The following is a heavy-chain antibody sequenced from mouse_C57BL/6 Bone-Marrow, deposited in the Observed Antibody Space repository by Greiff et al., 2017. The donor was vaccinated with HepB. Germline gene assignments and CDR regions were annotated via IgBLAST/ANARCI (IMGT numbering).Heavy chain of an antibody. CDR1: GYSITSGYY. CDR3: ARGRDY. CDR2: INYDGSN. Sequence: EVQVVESGPGLVKPSQSLSLTCSVTGYSITSGYYWNWIRQFPGNKLEWMGYINYDGSNNYNPSLKNRISITRDTSKNQFFLKLNSVTTEDTATYYCARGRDYWGQGTTLTVSS. V-gene: IGHV3-6*01. J-gene: IGHJ2*01.